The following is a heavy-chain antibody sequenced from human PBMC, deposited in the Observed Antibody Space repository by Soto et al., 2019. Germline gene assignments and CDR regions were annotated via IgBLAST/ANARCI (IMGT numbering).Heavy chain of an antibody. J-gene: IGHJ6*02. D-gene: IGHD4-17*01. CDR2: VSGRGGST. Sequence: GGSLRLFCTASGFTFNHYAMSWVRQAPGKGLEWVSAVSGRGGSTKYADSVKGRFIISRDNSNSTLYLQMDSLRGEDTAVYYCAKDSTVTTSLYFYYYGFDVWGQGTTVTVSS. CDR3: AKDSTVTTSLYFYYYGFDV. CDR1: GFTFNHYA. V-gene: IGHV3-23*01.